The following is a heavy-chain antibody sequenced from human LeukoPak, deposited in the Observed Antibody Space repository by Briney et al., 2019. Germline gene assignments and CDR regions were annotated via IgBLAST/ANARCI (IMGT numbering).Heavy chain of an antibody. CDR3: AKDQYSTNWYSPFDY. J-gene: IGHJ4*02. CDR2: ISASGEST. D-gene: IGHD6-13*01. V-gene: IGHV3-23*01. CDR1: GFTFRSYA. Sequence: PGGSLRLSCAASGFTFRSYAMSWVRQAPGKGLEWVSAISASGESTYYADSVKGRFTISRDNSKNTLYLQMNSLRADDTAIYYCAKDQYSTNWYSPFDYWGQGTLVTVSS.